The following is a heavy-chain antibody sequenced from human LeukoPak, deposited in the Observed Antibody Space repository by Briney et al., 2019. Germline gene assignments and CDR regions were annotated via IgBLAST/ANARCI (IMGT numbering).Heavy chain of an antibody. V-gene: IGHV1-69*05. CDR2: IIPIFGTA. CDR3: ARDGGRLTMTYYYYMDV. D-gene: IGHD3-22*01. Sequence: SVKVSCKASGGTFSSYAISWVRQAPGQGLEWMGGIIPIFGTANYAQKFQGRVTITTDECTSTAYMELSSLRSEDTAVYYCARDGGRLTMTYYYYMDVWGKGTTVTVSS. CDR1: GGTFSSYA. J-gene: IGHJ6*03.